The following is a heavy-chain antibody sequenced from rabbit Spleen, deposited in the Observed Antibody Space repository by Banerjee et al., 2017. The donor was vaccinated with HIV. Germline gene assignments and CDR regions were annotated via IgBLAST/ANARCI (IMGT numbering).Heavy chain of an antibody. V-gene: IGHV1S7*01. CDR1: GVDFTNYY. D-gene: IGHD4-1*01. CDR3: ARAIVPWLGLTRLDL. J-gene: IGHJ3*01. Sequence: QLKETGGGLVQPGGSLTLSCKASGVDFTNYYISWVRQAPGKGLEWIGIIYAVKGSTDYASWVNGRFTISSYNAQNTVDLQMHSLTAADTATYFCARAIVPWLGLTRLDLWGPGTLVTVS. CDR2: IYAVKGST.